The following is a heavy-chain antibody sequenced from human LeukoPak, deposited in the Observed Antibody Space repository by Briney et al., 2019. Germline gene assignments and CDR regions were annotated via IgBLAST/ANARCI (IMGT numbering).Heavy chain of an antibody. CDR1: GFTFSSYE. J-gene: IGHJ4*02. CDR2: ISSSGSTI. V-gene: IGHV3-48*03. Sequence: GGSLRLSCAASGFTFSSYEMNWVRQAPGKGLEWVSYISSSGSTIYYADSVKGQFTISRDNAKNSLYLQMNSLRAEDTAVYYCARVECSGGSCWGQGTLVTVSS. D-gene: IGHD2-15*01. CDR3: ARVECSGGSC.